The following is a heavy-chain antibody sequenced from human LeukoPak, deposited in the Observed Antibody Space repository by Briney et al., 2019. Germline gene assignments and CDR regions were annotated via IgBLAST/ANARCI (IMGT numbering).Heavy chain of an antibody. CDR3: ARNGYCSSTSCSSFDY. CDR1: GFSFSSYS. CDR2: ISGDGNAK. J-gene: IGHJ4*02. D-gene: IGHD2-2*01. V-gene: IGHV3-48*01. Sequence: GGSLRLSCAASGFSFSSYSINWVRQAPGKGLEWVSYISGDGNAKHYTDSVKGRFTISRDNSKNTLYLQMNSLRAEDTAVYYCARNGYCSSTSCSSFDYWGQGTLVTVSS.